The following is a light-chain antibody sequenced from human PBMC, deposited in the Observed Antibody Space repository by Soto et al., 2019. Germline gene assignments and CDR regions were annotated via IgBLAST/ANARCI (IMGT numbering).Light chain of an antibody. CDR3: QQSYSTPPIT. V-gene: IGKV1-39*01. CDR2: AAS. CDR1: QSITTY. J-gene: IGKJ5*01. Sequence: DIQMTQSPSSLYSSVGDRVTITCRASQSITTYLNWYQQTSGEAPKLLIYAASSLQSGVPSRFSGSGSGTDFTLTISSLQPEDFATYYCQQSYSTPPITFGQGTRLEIK.